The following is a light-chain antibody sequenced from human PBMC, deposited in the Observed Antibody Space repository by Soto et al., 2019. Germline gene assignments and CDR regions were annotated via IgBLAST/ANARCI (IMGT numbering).Light chain of an antibody. CDR1: QSVSRS. J-gene: IGKJ2*01. V-gene: IGKV3-15*01. Sequence: EIVMPQSPATLSVSPGERATISCRASQSVSRSLAWYQQKPGQAPRLLIHAASTRATGIPARFSGSGSGTEFILPISSLQPEDFAVDYRQQYNNCPYTFGQGTKLEIK. CDR3: QQYNNCPYT. CDR2: AAS.